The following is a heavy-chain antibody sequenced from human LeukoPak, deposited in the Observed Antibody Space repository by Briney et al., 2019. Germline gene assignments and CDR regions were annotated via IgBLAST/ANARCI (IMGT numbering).Heavy chain of an antibody. Sequence: GGSLRLSCAAAGFTFSSYAMSWARQAPGKGLEWVSTISGNGGSTYYADSVKGRFTISRDNSKNTLYLQMKSLRTEDTAIYYCAKGGRLSKDASDMWGQGTMVTVSS. CDR2: ISGNGGST. J-gene: IGHJ3*02. D-gene: IGHD3-10*01. CDR1: GFTFSSYA. CDR3: AKGGRLSKDASDM. V-gene: IGHV3-23*01.